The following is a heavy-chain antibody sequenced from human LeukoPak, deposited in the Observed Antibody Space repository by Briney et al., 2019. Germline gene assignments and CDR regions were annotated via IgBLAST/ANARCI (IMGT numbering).Heavy chain of an antibody. V-gene: IGHV3-30*18. CDR1: GFTFSSYG. J-gene: IGHJ3*02. Sequence: GGSLRLSCAASGFTFSSYGMHWVRQAPGKGLEWVAVISYDGSNKYYGDTVKGRFTISRDNSKNTLYLQMNSLRTEDTAVYYCAKDRAGYGDAFDIWGQGTMVTVSS. D-gene: IGHD5-18*01. CDR3: AKDRAGYGDAFDI. CDR2: ISYDGSNK.